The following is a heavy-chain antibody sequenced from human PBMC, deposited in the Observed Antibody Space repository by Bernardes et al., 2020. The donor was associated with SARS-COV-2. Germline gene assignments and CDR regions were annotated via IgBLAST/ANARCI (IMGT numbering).Heavy chain of an antibody. V-gene: IGHV4-61*02. CDR1: DDAISSGSFY. D-gene: IGHD6-19*01. CDR2: ISASGTT. Sequence: SETLSLTCAVSDDAISSGSFYWSWRLQPAGKGLEWVGRISASGTTNYNPSLKSRVTMSVDTSKNQFSLKLTSVTAADTAVYYCARDGRISVPGTDYFDFWGQGILVTVSS. CDR3: ARDGRISVPGTDYFDF. J-gene: IGHJ4*02.